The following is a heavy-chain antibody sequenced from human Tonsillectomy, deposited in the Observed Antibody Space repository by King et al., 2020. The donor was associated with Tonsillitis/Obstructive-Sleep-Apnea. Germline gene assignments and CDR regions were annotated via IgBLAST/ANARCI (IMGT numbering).Heavy chain of an antibody. J-gene: IGHJ5*02. Sequence: VQLQQWGAGLLKPSETLSLTCAVYGGSFSGYYWSWIRQPPGKGLEWIGEINHSGSTNYNPSLKSRVTISVDTSKNQFSLKLSSVTAADTAVYYCASLSLGYSYGQVDPWGQGTLVTVSS. D-gene: IGHD5-18*01. V-gene: IGHV4-34*01. CDR3: ASLSLGYSYGQVDP. CDR1: GGSFSGYY. CDR2: INHSGST.